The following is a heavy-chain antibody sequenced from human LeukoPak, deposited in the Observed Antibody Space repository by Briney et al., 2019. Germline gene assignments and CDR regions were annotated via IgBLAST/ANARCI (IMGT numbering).Heavy chain of an antibody. CDR2: ISAYNGNT. V-gene: IGHV1-18*01. CDR3: ARAYCSGGSCYYYYYMDV. J-gene: IGHJ6*03. CDR1: GYTFTSYG. Sequence: GASVKVSCKASGYTFTSYGISWVRQAPGQGLEWMGWISAYNGNTNYAQKLQGRVTMTTDTSTSTAYMELRSLRSGDTAVYYCARAYCSGGSCYYYYYMDVWGKGTTVTVSS. D-gene: IGHD2-15*01.